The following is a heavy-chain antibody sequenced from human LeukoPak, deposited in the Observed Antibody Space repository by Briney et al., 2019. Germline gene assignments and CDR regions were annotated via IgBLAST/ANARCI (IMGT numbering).Heavy chain of an antibody. V-gene: IGHV3-23*01. D-gene: IGHD2-15*01. CDR2: ISGSGGST. CDR3: VKGTLRCGGGSCYSFDS. CDR1: GFTFSNYA. Sequence: QPGGSLRLSCAASGFTFSNYAMSWVRQAPGKGLEWVSVISGSGGSTYYADSVKGRFTISRDNSKNTLFLQMNSLRAEDPATYYCVKGTLRCGGGSCYSFDSWGQGTLVTVSS. J-gene: IGHJ4*02.